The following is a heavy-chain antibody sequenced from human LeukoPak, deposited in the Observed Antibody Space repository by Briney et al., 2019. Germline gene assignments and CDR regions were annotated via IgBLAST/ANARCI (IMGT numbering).Heavy chain of an antibody. CDR2: IRYDGSNK. D-gene: IGHD3-10*01. V-gene: IGHV3-30*02. CDR3: AKVWFGELLPYY. Sequence: GGSLRLSCETSGFTFSSYGMHWVRQAPGKGLEWVAFIRYDGSNKYYADSVKGRFTISRDNSKNTLYLQMNSLRAEDTAVYYCAKVWFGELLPYYWGQGTLVTVSS. J-gene: IGHJ4*02. CDR1: GFTFSSYG.